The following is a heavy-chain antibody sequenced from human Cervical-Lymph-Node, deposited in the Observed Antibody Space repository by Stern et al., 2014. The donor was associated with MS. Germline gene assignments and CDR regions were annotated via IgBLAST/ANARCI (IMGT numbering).Heavy chain of an antibody. CDR3: VRDGRGTDWNYFDS. CDR2: IRNKAYGGRP. V-gene: IGHV3-49*03. D-gene: IGHD3-9*01. J-gene: IGHJ4*02. Sequence: EDQLVESGGGLVQPGRSLRLSCTASGFTLGNYGMSWFRQAPGKGLEWVAFIRNKAYGGRPEYAASVQDRFTISRDDSNSIAYLHMSSLQSEDTAVYYCVRDGRGTDWNYFDSWGQGTLVTVSS. CDR1: GFTLGNYG.